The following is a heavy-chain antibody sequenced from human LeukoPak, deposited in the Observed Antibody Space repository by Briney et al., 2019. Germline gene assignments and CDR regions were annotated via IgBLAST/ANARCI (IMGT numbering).Heavy chain of an antibody. V-gene: IGHV3-23*01. CDR3: AKDMIRRNGVSDPFDI. CDR2: IGGGDGVNT. Sequence: GGSLRLSCLASGFTFSDFAMNWVRQAPGKGPEWVSHIGGGDGVNTYYADSVKGRFTISRDNPKRTMYLQMTNPRADDAAVYFCAKDMIRRNGVSDPFDIWGQGTMATVSS. J-gene: IGHJ3*02. CDR1: GFTFSDFA. D-gene: IGHD5-24*01.